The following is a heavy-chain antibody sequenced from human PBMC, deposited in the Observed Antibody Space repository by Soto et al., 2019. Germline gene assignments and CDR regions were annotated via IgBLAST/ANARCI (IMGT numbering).Heavy chain of an antibody. D-gene: IGHD3-22*01. V-gene: IGHV1-69*13. CDR3: ARGGQYYYDSSGPANYYYYGMDV. Sequence: SVKVSCKASGGTFSSYAISWVRQAPGQGLEWMGGIIPIFGTANYAQKFQGRVTITADESTSTAYMELSSLRSEDTAVYYCARGGQYYYDSSGPANYYYYGMDVWGQGTTVTVSS. CDR1: GGTFSSYA. CDR2: IIPIFGTA. J-gene: IGHJ6*02.